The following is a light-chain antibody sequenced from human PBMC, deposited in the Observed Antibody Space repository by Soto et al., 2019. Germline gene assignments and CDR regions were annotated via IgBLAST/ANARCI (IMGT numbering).Light chain of an antibody. J-gene: IGLJ2*01. CDR1: SSDVGGYNY. CDR2: EVY. V-gene: IGLV2-8*01. Sequence: QSAPTQPPSASGSPGQSVTFSCTGTSSDVGGYNYVSWYQQYPGKAPKLMIYEVYKRHSGVPDRFSGSKSGNTASLTVSGLQPEDEADYYCSAYAGNSTWVFGGGTKVTVL. CDR3: SAYAGNSTWV.